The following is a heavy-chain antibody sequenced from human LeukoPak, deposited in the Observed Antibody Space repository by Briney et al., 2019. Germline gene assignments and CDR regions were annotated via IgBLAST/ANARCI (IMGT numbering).Heavy chain of an antibody. CDR1: GFTFSSYA. CDR3: ARHGRRYDILIHFDY. J-gene: IGHJ4*02. D-gene: IGHD3-9*01. CDR2: ISYDGSNK. Sequence: QSGRSLRLSCAASGFTFSSYAMHWVRQAPGKGLEWVAVISYDGSNKYYADSVKGRFTISRDNSKNTLYLQMNSLRAEDTAVYYCARHGRRYDILIHFDYWGQGTLVTVSS. V-gene: IGHV3-30*04.